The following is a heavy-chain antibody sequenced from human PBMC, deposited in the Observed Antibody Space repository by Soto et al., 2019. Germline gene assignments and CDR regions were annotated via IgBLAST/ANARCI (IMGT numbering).Heavy chain of an antibody. V-gene: IGHV1-69*01. D-gene: IGHD3-10*01. CDR2: TIPLFGTT. CDR3: VAELDFGKLSVV. J-gene: IGHJ6*02. CDR1: GDTFKNSV. Sequence: QVQLVQSGVEVKKPGSSVRVSCKASGDTFKNSVISWVRQAPGQGLEWMGGTIPLFGTTDYAQKFQGRLTITTDESTTTVYMEVSRLTSEDTAFYYCVAELDFGKLSVVWGQGTTVIVSS.